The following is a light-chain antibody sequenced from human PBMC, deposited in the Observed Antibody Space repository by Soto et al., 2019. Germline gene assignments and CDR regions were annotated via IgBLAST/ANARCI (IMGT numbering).Light chain of an antibody. CDR3: QQYNDWPRIT. CDR1: QGISSY. J-gene: IGKJ5*01. CDR2: AAS. V-gene: IGKV1-9*01. Sequence: IQLTQSPSSLSASVGDRVTITCRASQGISSYLAWYQQKPGKAPKLLIYAASTLQSGVPSRFSGSGSGTDFTLTISSLQPEDFAVYYCQQYNDWPRITFGQGTRLEIK.